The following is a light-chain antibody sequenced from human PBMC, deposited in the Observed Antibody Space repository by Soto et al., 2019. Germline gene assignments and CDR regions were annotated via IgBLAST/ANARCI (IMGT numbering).Light chain of an antibody. V-gene: IGLV2-8*01. CDR3: SSYAGSNLWV. Sequence: QSALTQPPSASGSPGQSVTISCTGTSSDVGGYNYVSWYQQHPGKAPKLMIYEVSKRPSGVPDRFSGSKSGNTASLTVSGLQAEDEADYYCSSYAGSNLWVFCGVTKLTVL. CDR1: SSDVGGYNY. J-gene: IGLJ3*02. CDR2: EVS.